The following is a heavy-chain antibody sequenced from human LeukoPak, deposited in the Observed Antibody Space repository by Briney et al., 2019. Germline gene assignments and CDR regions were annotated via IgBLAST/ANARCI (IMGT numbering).Heavy chain of an antibody. CDR3: ATASGYSSSWYGGNAFDI. Sequence: SETLSLTCTVSGGSISSYYWSWIRQPPGKGLEWIGYIYYSGSTNYNPSLKSRVTISVDTSKNQFSLKLSSVTAADTAVYYCATASGYSSSWYGGNAFDIWGQGTMVTVSS. CDR2: IYYSGST. D-gene: IGHD6-13*01. J-gene: IGHJ3*02. CDR1: GGSISSYY. V-gene: IGHV4-59*01.